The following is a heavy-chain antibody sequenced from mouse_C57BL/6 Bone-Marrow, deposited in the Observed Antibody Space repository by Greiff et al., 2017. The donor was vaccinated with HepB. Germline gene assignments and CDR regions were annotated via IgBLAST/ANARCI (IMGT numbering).Heavy chain of an antibody. CDR2: IWSGGST. CDR1: GFSLTSYG. CDR3: ARSLYYYGSRGGFAY. V-gene: IGHV2-2*01. J-gene: IGHJ3*01. D-gene: IGHD1-1*01. Sequence: QVQLQQSGPGLVQPSQSLSITCTVSGFSLTSYGVHWVRQSPGKGLEWLGVIWSGGSTDYNAAFISRLSISKDNSKSQVFFKMNSLQADDTAIYYCARSLYYYGSRGGFAYWGQGTLVTVSA.